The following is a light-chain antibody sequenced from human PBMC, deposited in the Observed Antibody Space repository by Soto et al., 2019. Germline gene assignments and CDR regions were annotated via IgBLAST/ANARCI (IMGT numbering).Light chain of an antibody. CDR3: QQYSDHWT. V-gene: IGKV1-5*03. CDR2: KAS. J-gene: IGKJ1*01. Sequence: EIQLTQSPSNLAASVGDRVIITFRASRSIINWLAWYQQKSGKGPKLLIYKASNLQTGVPSRFSGSGYGTEFTLTISSLQPDDVATYYWQQYSDHWTFGQGTKVDIK. CDR1: RSIINW.